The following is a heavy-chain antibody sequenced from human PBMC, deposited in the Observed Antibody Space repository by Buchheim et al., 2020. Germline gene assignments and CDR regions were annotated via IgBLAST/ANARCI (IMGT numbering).Heavy chain of an antibody. V-gene: IGHV4-61*01. CDR2: IYYSGST. Sequence: QVQLQESGPGLVKPSETLSLTCTVSGGSVSSGSYYWSWIRQPPGKGLEWIGYIYYSGSTNYNPSLKSRVTISVDTSQNQFSLKLSSVTAADTAVYYCARGTMIVVVIFDYWGQGTL. J-gene: IGHJ4*02. CDR1: GGSVSSGSYY. CDR3: ARGTMIVVVIFDY. D-gene: IGHD3-22*01.